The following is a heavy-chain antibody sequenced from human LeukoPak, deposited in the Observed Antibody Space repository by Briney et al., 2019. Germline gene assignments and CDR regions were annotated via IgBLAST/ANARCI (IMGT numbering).Heavy chain of an antibody. V-gene: IGHV1-69*13. D-gene: IGHD1-14*01. CDR2: IIPIFRTP. J-gene: IGHJ3*01. CDR3: ARVQPGHTSPRAFDV. CDR1: GYTFTSYG. Sequence: ASVKVSCKASGYTFTSYGISWVRQAPGQGLEWMGGIIPIFRTPNYAQKSQGRVTITADESTNTAYMELSSLRSEDTAVYFCARVQPGHTSPRAFDVWGQGTMVTVSS.